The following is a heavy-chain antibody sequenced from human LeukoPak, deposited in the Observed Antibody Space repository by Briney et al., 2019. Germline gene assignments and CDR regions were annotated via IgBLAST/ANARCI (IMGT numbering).Heavy chain of an antibody. Sequence: GGSLRLSCAASGVTFSSYSMNWVRQAPGKGLEWVSSISSSSSYIYYADSVKGRFTISRDNAKNSLYLQMNSLRAEDTAVYYCARGYSSSYALPFDPWGQGTLVTVSS. J-gene: IGHJ5*02. V-gene: IGHV3-21*01. D-gene: IGHD6-13*01. CDR1: GVTFSSYS. CDR2: ISSSSSYI. CDR3: ARGYSSSYALPFDP.